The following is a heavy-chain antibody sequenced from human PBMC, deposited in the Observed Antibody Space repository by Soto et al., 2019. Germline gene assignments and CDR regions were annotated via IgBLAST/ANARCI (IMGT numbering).Heavy chain of an antibody. D-gene: IGHD3-10*01. Sequence: PGGSLRLSCAASGFTFSSFAMSWVRQAPGKGLEWVSAISGSGGSTYYADSVKGRFTISRDNSKNTLYLQMNSLRAEDTAVYYCAKDRVVSGWFGELLSLYFDYWGQGTLVTVSS. CDR2: ISGSGGST. V-gene: IGHV3-23*01. J-gene: IGHJ4*02. CDR3: AKDRVVSGWFGELLSLYFDY. CDR1: GFTFSSFA.